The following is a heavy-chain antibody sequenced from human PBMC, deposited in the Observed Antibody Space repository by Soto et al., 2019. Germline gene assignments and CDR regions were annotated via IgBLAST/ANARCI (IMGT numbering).Heavy chain of an antibody. J-gene: IGHJ4*02. CDR2: IYWDDNK. CDR3: AHSGYGDYFDY. V-gene: IGHV2-5*02. Sequence: QITLKESGPTLVKPTQTLTLTCTFSGFSLSAHGVGVGWIRQPPGKALEWLALIYWDDNKRYSPSLKSRLTITKDTTKNQVVLTMTIRVLVDTATYFCAHSGYGDYFDYWGQGTLVTVSS. CDR1: GFSLSAHGVG. D-gene: IGHD4-17*01.